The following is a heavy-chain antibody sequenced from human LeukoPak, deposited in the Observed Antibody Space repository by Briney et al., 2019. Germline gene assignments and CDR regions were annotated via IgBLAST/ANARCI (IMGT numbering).Heavy chain of an antibody. Sequence: GGSLRLSCEASGLTFSRHNMHWVRQAPGKGLEWVAVISYDGTNTYYADSVKGRFTISRDNSENTLFLQMSSLRLEDTAVYYCAGQGGYYYADTGPLDDWGQGTQVTVSS. CDR2: ISYDGTNT. CDR1: GLTFSRHN. D-gene: IGHD3-16*01. V-gene: IGHV3-30-3*01. J-gene: IGHJ4*02. CDR3: AGQGGYYYADTGPLDD.